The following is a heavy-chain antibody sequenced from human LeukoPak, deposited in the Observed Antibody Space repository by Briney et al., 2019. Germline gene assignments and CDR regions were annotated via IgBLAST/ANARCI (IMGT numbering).Heavy chain of an antibody. Sequence: GGSLRLSCADSGFTFSSYAMSWVRQAPGKGLEWVSGITGSGDSTNYADSVKGRFTISRDNSKKSLYLQMNSLRAEDTAVYYCAKEPLGGITSFDYWGQGTLVTVSS. D-gene: IGHD1-14*01. CDR3: AKEPLGGITSFDY. CDR2: ITGSGDST. V-gene: IGHV3-23*01. J-gene: IGHJ4*02. CDR1: GFTFSSYA.